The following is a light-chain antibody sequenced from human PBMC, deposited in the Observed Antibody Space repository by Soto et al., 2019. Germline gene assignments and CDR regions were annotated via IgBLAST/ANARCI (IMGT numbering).Light chain of an antibody. CDR1: SSNIGAGYD. J-gene: IGLJ1*01. Sequence: QSVLTQPPSVSGAPGQRVTISCTGSSSNIGAGYDVHWYQQLPGTAPKLLIYANSYRPSGVPDRFSGSKSGASASLAITGLQTDDEADYYCQSYDRSLSALYVFGTGTKITIL. CDR2: ANS. CDR3: QSYDRSLSALYV. V-gene: IGLV1-40*01.